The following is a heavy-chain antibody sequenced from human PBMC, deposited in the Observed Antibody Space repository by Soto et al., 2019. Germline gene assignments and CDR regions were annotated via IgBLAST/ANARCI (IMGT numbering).Heavy chain of an antibody. J-gene: IGHJ4*02. V-gene: IGHV4-39*02. CDR2: FFYTGTT. Sequence: PSETLSLTCSVSGGSINYNSYHWGWIRQPPGQGLEWIGSFFYTGTTFYNPSLESRVTMSVDTSKNSFSLHLTSVTAADTAVYFCARLVVVAPVANVWGQGTLVTVSS. CDR1: GGSINYNSYH. D-gene: IGHD2-2*01. CDR3: ARLVVVAPVANV.